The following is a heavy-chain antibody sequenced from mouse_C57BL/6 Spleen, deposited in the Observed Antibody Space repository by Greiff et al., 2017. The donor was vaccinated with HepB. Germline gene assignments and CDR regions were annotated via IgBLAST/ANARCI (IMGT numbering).Heavy chain of an antibody. J-gene: IGHJ3*01. V-gene: IGHV1-82*01. CDR2: IYPGDGDT. Sequence: QVQLQQSGPELVKPGASVKISCKASGYAFSSSWMNWVKQRPGKGLEWIGRIYPGDGDTNYNGKFKGKATLTADKSSSTAYMQLSSLTSDDSAVYFCARDYDWTYWGQGTLVTVSA. D-gene: IGHD2-4*01. CDR1: GYAFSSSW. CDR3: ARDYDWTY.